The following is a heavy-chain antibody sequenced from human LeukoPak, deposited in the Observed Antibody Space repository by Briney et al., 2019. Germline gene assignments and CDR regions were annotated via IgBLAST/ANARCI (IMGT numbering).Heavy chain of an antibody. Sequence: GGSLRLSCAASGFTFSTFAMHWVRLSPGKGLEWVSSITGSGPYMLYADSVKHRFTISRDNTENLLYLEMNSLRAEDTAMYFCVRDVGAVRGEVYFDYWGQGTLVTVSS. CDR2: ITGSGPYM. CDR1: GFTFSTFA. V-gene: IGHV3-21*06. CDR3: VRDVGAVRGEVYFDY. J-gene: IGHJ4*02. D-gene: IGHD3-10*01.